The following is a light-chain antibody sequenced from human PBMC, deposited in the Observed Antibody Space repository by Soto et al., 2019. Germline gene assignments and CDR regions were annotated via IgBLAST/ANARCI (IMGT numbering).Light chain of an antibody. V-gene: IGLV2-14*01. Sequence: QSVLTQPASVSGSPGQSITISCTGTRSDAGGYNYVSWYQQHPGKAPQLMIYEVSNRPSGVSNRFSGSKSGNTASLTISGLQPEDEADYYCSSYTRSNTWVFGGGTKVTVL. CDR1: RSDAGGYNY. CDR3: SSYTRSNTWV. J-gene: IGLJ3*02. CDR2: EVS.